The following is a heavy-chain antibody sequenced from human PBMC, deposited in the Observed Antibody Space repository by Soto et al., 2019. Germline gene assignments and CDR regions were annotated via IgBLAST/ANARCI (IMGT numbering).Heavy chain of an antibody. V-gene: IGHV3-33*01. D-gene: IGHD1-1*01. CDR2: ILHDGREE. Sequence: QLVESGGGVVQPGTSLRLSCAASGFPFGNYGMHWVRQAPGKGLEWVSLILHDGREEVYRDSVRGRFTISRDNSKNRLYLQMNSLRHDDTALYYCVRDDDAGPNALDLWGQGTMVSVSS. CDR1: GFPFGNYG. J-gene: IGHJ3*01. CDR3: VRDDDAGPNALDL.